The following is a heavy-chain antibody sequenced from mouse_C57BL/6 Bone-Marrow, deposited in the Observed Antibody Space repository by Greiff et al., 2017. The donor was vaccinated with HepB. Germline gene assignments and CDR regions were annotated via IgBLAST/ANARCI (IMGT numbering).Heavy chain of an antibody. V-gene: IGHV5-15*01. CDR3: AVLTVAGRGWYFDV. Sequence: EVKLMESGGGLVQPGGSLKLSCAASGFTFSDYGMAWVRQAPRKGPEWVAFISNLAYSIYYADTVTGRFTISRENAKNTLYLEMSSLRSEDTAMYYCAVLTVAGRGWYFDVWGTGTTVTVSS. CDR1: GFTFSDYG. J-gene: IGHJ1*03. CDR2: ISNLAYSI. D-gene: IGHD1-1*01.